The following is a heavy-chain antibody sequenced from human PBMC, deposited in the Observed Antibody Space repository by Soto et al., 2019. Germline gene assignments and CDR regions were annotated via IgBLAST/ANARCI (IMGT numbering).Heavy chain of an antibody. CDR3: VKVSGYCTGGSCFSYFDY. V-gene: IGHV3-64D*06. D-gene: IGHD2-15*01. CDR1: GFTFSHHS. CDR2: ISGSGGNI. J-gene: IGHJ4*02. Sequence: GGALRLSCSGSGFTFSHHSLYWVRQPPGKGLQCVSSISGSGGNIYYAESVKGRFTISRDNSKNTLYLQMTSLSSEDSAVYYCVKVSGYCTGGSCFSYFDYWGQGTSVTVSS.